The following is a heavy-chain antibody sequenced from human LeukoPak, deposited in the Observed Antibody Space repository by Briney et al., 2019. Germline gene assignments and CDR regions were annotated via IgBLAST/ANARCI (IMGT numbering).Heavy chain of an antibody. V-gene: IGHV4-34*01. Sequence: SETLSLTCAAYGGSFSGYYWSWIRQPPGKGLEWIGQISRRGNTNYNPSLKSRVTISGDTSKNQFSLKLSSVTAADTAFYYCARHAPTGTPTIFDYWGQGTLVTVSS. J-gene: IGHJ4*02. CDR2: ISRRGNT. CDR3: ARHAPTGTPTIFDY. CDR1: GGSFSGYY. D-gene: IGHD1-1*01.